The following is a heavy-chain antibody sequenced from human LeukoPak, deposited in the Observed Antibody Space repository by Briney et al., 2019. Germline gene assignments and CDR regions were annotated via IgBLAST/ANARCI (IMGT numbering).Heavy chain of an antibody. J-gene: IGHJ4*02. CDR3: ARAYSTAWSGGY. V-gene: IGHV5-51*01. CDR1: GYTFTSYW. D-gene: IGHD6-19*01. CDR2: IYPGDSNT. Sequence: GESLKTSCKGSGYTFTSYWIAWVRQMPGKGLEWMGIIYPGDSNTRYSPSFQGQVTISVEKSINTAYLQWSSLKASDTAMYYCARAYSTAWSGGYWGQGTLVTVSS.